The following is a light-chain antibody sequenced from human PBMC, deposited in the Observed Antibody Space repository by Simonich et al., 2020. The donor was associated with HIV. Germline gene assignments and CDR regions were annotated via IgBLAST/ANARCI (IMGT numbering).Light chain of an antibody. V-gene: IGLV2-14*03. CDR2: DVS. CDR3: SSYTSSSTLV. Sequence: QSALTQPASVSGSPGQSIPISCTGTSSDVGGYNYVSWYQQNPGKAPKIMIYDVSDRPSGVSNRFSGSKSGNTASLTISGLQAEDEADYYCSSYTSSSTLVFGGGTKLTVL. J-gene: IGLJ3*02. CDR1: SSDVGGYNY.